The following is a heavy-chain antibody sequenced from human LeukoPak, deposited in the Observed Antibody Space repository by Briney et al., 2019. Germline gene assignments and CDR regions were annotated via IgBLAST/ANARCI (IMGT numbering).Heavy chain of an antibody. CDR2: MSPNSGNT. D-gene: IGHD3-10*01. J-gene: IGHJ5*02. CDR1: GYTFTSYD. Sequence: ASVKVSCKASGYTFTSYDINWVRQATGQGLEWMGWMSPNSGNTGYAQKFQGRVTITRNTSISTAYMELSSLRSEDTAVYYCARGGDQADWFDPWGQGTLVTVSS. V-gene: IGHV1-8*03. CDR3: ARGGDQADWFDP.